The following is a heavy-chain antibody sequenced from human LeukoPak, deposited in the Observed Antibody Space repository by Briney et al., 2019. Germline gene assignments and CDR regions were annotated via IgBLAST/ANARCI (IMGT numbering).Heavy chain of an antibody. CDR3: ARTYYDFWSGPNWFDH. Sequence: PSETLSLTCTVSGGSISSYYWSWIRQPPGKGLEWIGYIYYSGSTNYNPSLKSRVTISVDTSKNHFSLKLSSVTAADTAVYYCARTYYDFWSGPNWFDHWGQGTLVTVSS. J-gene: IGHJ5*02. CDR1: GGSISSYY. D-gene: IGHD3-3*01. V-gene: IGHV4-59*01. CDR2: IYYSGST.